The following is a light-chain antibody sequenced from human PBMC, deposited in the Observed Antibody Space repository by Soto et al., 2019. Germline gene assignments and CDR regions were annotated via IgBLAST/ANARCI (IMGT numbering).Light chain of an antibody. CDR3: QQYDISPDT. J-gene: IGKJ2*01. Sequence: EIVLTQSPGTLSLSPGERATLSCRASQSVSSRHLAWSQHKPGQAPRLLIYGASIRATGIPDRFSGSGSGTDFTLTISRLEPEDFAVYDCQQYDISPDTFGQGTKLEIK. CDR2: GAS. V-gene: IGKV3-20*01. CDR1: QSVSSRH.